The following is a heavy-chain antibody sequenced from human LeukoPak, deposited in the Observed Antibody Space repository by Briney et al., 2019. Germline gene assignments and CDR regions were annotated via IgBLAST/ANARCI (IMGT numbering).Heavy chain of an antibody. CDR2: ISSSGSTI. J-gene: IGHJ6*02. D-gene: IGHD2-15*01. CDR1: GFTFTSYS. CDR3: ARDYRQWWYYGMDV. Sequence: GGSLRLSCAASGFTFTSYSMNWVRQAPGKGLEWLSYISSSGSTIYYADSVKGRFTISRDNARNSVYLQMSSLRAGDTAVYYCARDYRQWWYYGMDVWGQGTTVTVSS. V-gene: IGHV3-48*04.